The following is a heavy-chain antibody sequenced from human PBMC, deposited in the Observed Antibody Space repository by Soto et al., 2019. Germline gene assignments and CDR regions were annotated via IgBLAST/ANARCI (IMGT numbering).Heavy chain of an antibody. J-gene: IGHJ4*02. CDR2: ISYDGSNK. D-gene: IGHD2-2*01. Sequence: GGSLRLSCAASGFTFSSYGMHWVRQAPGKGLEWVAVISYDGSNKYYADSVKGRFTISRDNSKNTLYLQMNSLRAEDTAVYYCAKARMGHCSSTSCYSLVFDYWGQGTLVTVSS. CDR3: AKARMGHCSSTSCYSLVFDY. V-gene: IGHV3-30*18. CDR1: GFTFSSYG.